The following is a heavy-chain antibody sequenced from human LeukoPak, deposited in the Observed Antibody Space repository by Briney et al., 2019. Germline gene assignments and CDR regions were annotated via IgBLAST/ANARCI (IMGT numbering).Heavy chain of an antibody. CDR2: IWYDGSNK. D-gene: IGHD3-9*01. J-gene: IGHJ4*02. CDR1: GFTFSSYG. CDR3: GRGFDILPVSYKEGVFDY. V-gene: IGHV3-33*01. Sequence: GRSLRLSCAASGFTFSSYGMHWVRQAPGKGLEWVAVIWYDGSNKYYADSVKGRFTISRDNSKNTLYLQMNSLRAEDTAVYYDGRGFDILPVSYKEGVFDYWGRETLVTVSS.